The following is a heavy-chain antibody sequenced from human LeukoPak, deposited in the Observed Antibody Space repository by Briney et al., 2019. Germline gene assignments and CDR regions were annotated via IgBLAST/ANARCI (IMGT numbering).Heavy chain of an antibody. J-gene: IGHJ4*02. V-gene: IGHV3-53*01. CDR3: ARGVEPLAANTLAY. D-gene: IGHD1-14*01. CDR1: GFTVSSNY. Sequence: GGSLRLSCAASGFTVSSNYMSWVRQAPGKGLEWVSVLYSDGNTKYADSVQGQFTISRDNSKNTLYLEMNSLSPDDTAVYYCARGVEPLAANTLAYWGQGTLVTVSS. CDR2: LYSDGNT.